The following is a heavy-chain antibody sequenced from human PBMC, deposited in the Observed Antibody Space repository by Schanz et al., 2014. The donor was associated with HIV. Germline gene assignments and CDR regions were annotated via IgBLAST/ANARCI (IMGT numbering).Heavy chain of an antibody. CDR1: GFHFDDYA. CDR3: ARGRSGRGALFVGMDV. D-gene: IGHD6-19*01. Sequence: EVQLVESGGGLVQPGRSLRLSCAASGFHFDDYAMYWVRQSPGKGLEWVSGISWSSNNIGYVDSVKGRFTISRDTAKNSLFLQMNSLRAEDTALYYCARGRSGRGALFVGMDVWGQGTTVTVS. CDR2: ISWSSNNI. J-gene: IGHJ6*02. V-gene: IGHV3-9*01.